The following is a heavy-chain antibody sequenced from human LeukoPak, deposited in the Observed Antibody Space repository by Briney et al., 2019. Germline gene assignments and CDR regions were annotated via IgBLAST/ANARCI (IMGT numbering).Heavy chain of an antibody. CDR2: IYYSGST. CDR1: GGSLSSSSYY. V-gene: IGHV4-39*07. D-gene: IGHD3-10*01. J-gene: IGHJ5*02. CDR3: ARDALAYGSETNWFDP. Sequence: SETLSLTCTVSGGSLSSSSYYWGWIRQPPGKGLEWIGSIYYSGSTYYNPSLKSRVTISVDTSKNQFSLKLSSVTAADTAVYYCARDALAYGSETNWFDPWGQGTLVTVSS.